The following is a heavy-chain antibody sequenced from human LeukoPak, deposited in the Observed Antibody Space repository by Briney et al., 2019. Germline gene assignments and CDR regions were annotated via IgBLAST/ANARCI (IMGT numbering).Heavy chain of an antibody. V-gene: IGHV4-34*01. Sequence: SSETLSLTCAVYGGSFSGYYWSWIRQPPGKGLEWIGEINHCGSTNYNPSLKSRVTIPVDTSKNQFSLKLSSVTAADTAVYYCARYYYDILTGYLYNWFDPWGQGTLVTVSS. CDR1: GGSFSGYY. CDR3: ARYYYDILTGYLYNWFDP. D-gene: IGHD3-9*01. J-gene: IGHJ5*02. CDR2: INHCGST.